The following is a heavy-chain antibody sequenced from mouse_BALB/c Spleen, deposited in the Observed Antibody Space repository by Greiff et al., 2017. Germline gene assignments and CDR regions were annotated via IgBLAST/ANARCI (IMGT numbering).Heavy chain of an antibody. D-gene: IGHD2-1*01. Sequence: QVQLKQSGPGLVAPSQSLSITCTVSGFSLTGYGVNWVRQPPGKGLEWLGMIWGDGSTDYNSALKSRLSISKDNSKSQVFLKMNSLQTDDTARYYCASYYGNYVEAMDYWGQGTSVTVSS. CDR2: IWGDGST. J-gene: IGHJ4*01. V-gene: IGHV2-6-7*01. CDR1: GFSLTGYG. CDR3: ASYYGNYVEAMDY.